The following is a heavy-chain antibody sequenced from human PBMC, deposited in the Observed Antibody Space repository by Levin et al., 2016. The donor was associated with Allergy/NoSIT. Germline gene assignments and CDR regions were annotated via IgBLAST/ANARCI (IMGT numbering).Heavy chain of an antibody. J-gene: IGHJ3*02. CDR1: GFTFDDYA. Sequence: LSLTCAASGFTFDDYAMHWVRQAPGKGLEWVSGISWNSGSIGYADSVKGRFTISRDNAKNSLYLQMNSLRAEDTALYYCAKRGLPYYYGSGSYYGDAFDIWGQGTMVTVSS. V-gene: IGHV3-9*01. CDR3: AKRGLPYYYGSGSYYGDAFDI. D-gene: IGHD3-10*01. CDR2: ISWNSGSI.